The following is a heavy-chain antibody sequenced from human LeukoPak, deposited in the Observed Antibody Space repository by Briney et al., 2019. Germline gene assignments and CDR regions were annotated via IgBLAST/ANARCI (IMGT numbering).Heavy chain of an antibody. D-gene: IGHD2-21*01. CDR3: ARDDSAD. V-gene: IGHV1-18*01. CDR2: ISGYNDNP. J-gene: IGHJ4*02. Sequence: ASVKVSRKASGYTFTNCGINWVRQPPGQGLEWMGGISGYNDNPNYAQKLQGRVTLTTDTSTSTAYMELRSLRYDDTAVYYCARDDSADWGQGTLVTVSS. CDR1: GYTFTNCG.